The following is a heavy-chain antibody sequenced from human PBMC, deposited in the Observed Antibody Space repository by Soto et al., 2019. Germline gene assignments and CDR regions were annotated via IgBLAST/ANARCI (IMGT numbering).Heavy chain of an antibody. J-gene: IGHJ4*02. CDR1: GFTFSSYG. CDR2: IWYDGSNK. Sequence: QVQLVESGGGVVQPGRSLRLSCEASGFTFSSYGMYWVRQAPGKGLEWVAVIWYDGSNKYYEDSVKGRFTISRDNSKNTLYLQMNSLRAEDTAVYYCARDEGFTVDWGQGTLVTVSS. V-gene: IGHV3-33*01. CDR3: ARDEGFTVD. D-gene: IGHD2-15*01.